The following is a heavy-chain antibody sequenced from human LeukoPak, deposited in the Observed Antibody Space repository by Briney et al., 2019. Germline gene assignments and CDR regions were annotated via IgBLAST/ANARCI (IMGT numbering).Heavy chain of an antibody. Sequence: GGSLRLSCAASGFTFDDYDMHWVRQAPGKGLEWVSGISWNSGSIGYADSVKGRFTISKDNAKNTVYLQMNNLRAEDTAVYYCVSFYETYWGRGTLVTVSS. V-gene: IGHV3-9*01. CDR2: ISWNSGSI. D-gene: IGHD2-2*01. CDR1: GFTFDDYD. CDR3: VSFYETY. J-gene: IGHJ4*02.